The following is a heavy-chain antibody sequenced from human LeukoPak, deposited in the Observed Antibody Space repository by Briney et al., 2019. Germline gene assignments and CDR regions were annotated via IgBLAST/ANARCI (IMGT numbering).Heavy chain of an antibody. CDR1: GFTFSGSA. V-gene: IGHV3-73*01. CDR3: TKSPDFDY. J-gene: IGHJ4*02. Sequence: GGSLRLSCAASGFTFSGSAIHWVRQASGKGLEWVGRIRSKPNSYATAYAASVKGRFTISRDDSKNTAYLQMNSLKTEDTAIYYCTKSPDFDYWGQGTLVTVSS. CDR2: IRSKPNSYAT.